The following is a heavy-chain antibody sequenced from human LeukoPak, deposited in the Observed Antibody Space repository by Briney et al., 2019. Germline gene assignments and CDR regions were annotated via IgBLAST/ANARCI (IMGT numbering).Heavy chain of an antibody. CDR3: ARESNYCSSTSCYTSVPDPIDY. V-gene: IGHV3-21*01. Sequence: GGSLRLSCAASGFTFSSYSMNWVRQARGKGLEWVSSISSSSSYIYYADSVKGRFTISRDNAKNSLYLQMNSLRAEDTAVYYCARESNYCSSTSCYTSVPDPIDYWGQGTLVTVSS. J-gene: IGHJ4*02. CDR1: GFTFSSYS. D-gene: IGHD2-2*02. CDR2: ISSSSSYI.